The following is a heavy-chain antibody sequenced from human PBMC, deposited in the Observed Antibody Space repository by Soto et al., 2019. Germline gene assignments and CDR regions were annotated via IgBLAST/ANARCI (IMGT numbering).Heavy chain of an antibody. CDR2: ISSSGSTI. V-gene: IGHV3-48*03. J-gene: IGHJ6*02. CDR3: ARDRDVWYYYGMDV. CDR1: GFTFSSYE. D-gene: IGHD2-21*02. Sequence: GGSLRLSCAASGFTFSSYEMNWVRQAPGKGLEWVSYISSSGSTIYYADSVKGRFTISRDNAKNSLYLQMNSLRAEDTAVYYCARDRDVWYYYGMDVWGRGTTVTVSS.